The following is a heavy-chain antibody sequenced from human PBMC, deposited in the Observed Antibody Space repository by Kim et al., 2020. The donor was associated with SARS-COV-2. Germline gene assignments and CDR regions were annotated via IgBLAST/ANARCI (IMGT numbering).Heavy chain of an antibody. CDR1: GFTFGDYC. J-gene: IGHJ4*01. CDR2: IKHDACGEYS. Sequence: GGSLRLSCTASGFTFGDYCMSWFRQAPGKGLEWVGNIKHDACGEYSVYAASVRVTFSISSDDSKMFAQLQSHSPEAKDTSLDYSNVSLYFDSWPIAYFD. D-gene: IGHD3-9*01. V-gene: IGHV3-49*03. CDR3: NVSLYFDSWPIAYFD.